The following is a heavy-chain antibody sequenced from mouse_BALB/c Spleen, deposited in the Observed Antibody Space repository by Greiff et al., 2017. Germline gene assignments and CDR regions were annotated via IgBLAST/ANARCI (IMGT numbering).Heavy chain of an antibody. CDR1: GYTFTDYA. CDR3: AITTVVAPFAY. D-gene: IGHD1-1*01. J-gene: IGHJ3*01. Sequence: QVQLKQSGAELVRPGVSVKISCKGSGYTFTDYAMHWVKQSHAKSLEWIGVISTYYGDASYNQKFKGKATMTVDKSCSTAYMELARLTSEDSAIYYCAITTVVAPFAYWGQGTLVTVSA. CDR2: ISTYYGDA. V-gene: IGHV1S137*01.